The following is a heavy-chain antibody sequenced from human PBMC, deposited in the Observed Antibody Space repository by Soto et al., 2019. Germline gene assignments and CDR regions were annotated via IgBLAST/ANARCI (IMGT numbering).Heavy chain of an antibody. D-gene: IGHD2-2*01. J-gene: IGHJ5*02. CDR1: GFTFSSYG. V-gene: IGHV3-33*01. Sequence: GGSLRLSCAASGFTFSSYGMHWVRQAPGKGLEWVAVIWYDGSNKYYADSVKGRFTISRDNSKNTLYLQMNSLRAEDTAVYYCARDRYCSSTSCYAATNWFDPWGQGTLVTVSS. CDR2: IWYDGSNK. CDR3: ARDRYCSSTSCYAATNWFDP.